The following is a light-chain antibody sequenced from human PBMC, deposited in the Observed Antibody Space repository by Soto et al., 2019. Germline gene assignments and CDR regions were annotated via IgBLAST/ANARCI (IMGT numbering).Light chain of an antibody. CDR3: QHYGSSLWT. V-gene: IGKV3-20*01. CDR1: QSVSTPY. J-gene: IGKJ1*01. Sequence: ENVLTQSPDTLSLSPGERATLSCRASQSVSTPYLAWYQQRPGQAPRLLIYSAYTRASGTPERFSGSGSGTDFTLTISRLQPEDFADYYRQHYGSSLWTFGQGTKVEIK. CDR2: SAY.